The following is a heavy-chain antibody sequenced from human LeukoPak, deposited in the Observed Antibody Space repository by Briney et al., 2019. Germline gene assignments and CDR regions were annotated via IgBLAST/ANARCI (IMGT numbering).Heavy chain of an antibody. D-gene: IGHD2-21*02. Sequence: ASVKVSCKASGYTFTSYYMHWVRQAPGQGLEWMGRINPNSGATNYAQKFQGRVTMTRDTSISTAYMELTTLRSDDTAVYYCAKSIEYCGADCYGYFDLWGRGTLVTVSS. J-gene: IGHJ2*01. CDR3: AKSIEYCGADCYGYFDL. V-gene: IGHV1-2*06. CDR1: GYTFTSYY. CDR2: INPNSGAT.